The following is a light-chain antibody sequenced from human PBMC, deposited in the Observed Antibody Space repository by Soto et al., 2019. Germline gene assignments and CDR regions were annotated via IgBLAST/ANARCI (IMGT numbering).Light chain of an antibody. V-gene: IGKV1-5*03. Sequence: IQVTKSPSSLSASVGARVTITCRASQTISSWLAWYQQKPGKAPKLLIYKASTLKSGVPSRFSGSGSGTEFTLTISSLQPDEFATYYCQHYNSYSEAFGQGTKVDIK. J-gene: IGKJ1*01. CDR3: QHYNSYSEA. CDR1: QTISSW. CDR2: KAS.